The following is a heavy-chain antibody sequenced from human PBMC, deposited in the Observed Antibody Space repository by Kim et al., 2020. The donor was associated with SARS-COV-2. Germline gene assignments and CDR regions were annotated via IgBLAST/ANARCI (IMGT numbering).Heavy chain of an antibody. V-gene: IGHV3-9*01. CDR3: AKADKSNWGLSTAGEWYSEYAFDI. J-gene: IGHJ3*02. CDR2: ISWNSGSI. Sequence: GGSLRLSCAASGFTFGDYAMHWVRQAPGKGLEWVSGISWNSGSIGYADSVKGRFTISRDNAKNSLYLQMNSLRAEDTALYYCAKADKSNWGLSTAGEWYSEYAFDIWGQGTMVTVSS. D-gene: IGHD7-27*01. CDR1: GFTFGDYA.